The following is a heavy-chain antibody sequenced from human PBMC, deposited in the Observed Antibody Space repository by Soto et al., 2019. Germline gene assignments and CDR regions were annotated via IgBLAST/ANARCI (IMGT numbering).Heavy chain of an antibody. Sequence: PWGSLIVSCASSGFTFSIYGMSWVRQAPGKGLEWVSAISGSGGSTYYADSVKGRFTISRDNSKNTLYLQMNSLRAEDTAVYYCAKDSKDFDYWGQGTLVTVSS. CDR3: AKDSKDFDY. CDR1: GFTFSIYG. V-gene: IGHV3-23*01. CDR2: ISGSGGST. J-gene: IGHJ4*02.